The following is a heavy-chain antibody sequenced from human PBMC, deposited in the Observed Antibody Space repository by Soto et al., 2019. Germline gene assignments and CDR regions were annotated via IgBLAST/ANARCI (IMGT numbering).Heavy chain of an antibody. Sequence: SETLSLTFTVSGGSISGSSYYWGCIRQPPGKGLEWIGSIYYSGSTYYNPSLKSRVTISVDTSKNQFSLKLSSVNAADTAVYYRARRYAGPWNPLQNYYYYYGMDVWGQGT. CDR2: IYYSGST. CDR1: GGSISGSSYY. CDR3: ARRYAGPWNPLQNYYYYYGMDV. V-gene: IGHV4-39*01. D-gene: IGHD1-1*01. J-gene: IGHJ6*02.